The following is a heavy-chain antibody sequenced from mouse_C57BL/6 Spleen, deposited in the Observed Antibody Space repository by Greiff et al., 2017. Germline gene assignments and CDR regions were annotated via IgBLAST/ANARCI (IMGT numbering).Heavy chain of an antibody. CDR3: ARNYGSSEDFDY. D-gene: IGHD1-1*01. CDR2: IDPSDSYT. J-gene: IGHJ2*01. CDR1: GYTFTSYW. V-gene: IGHV1-50*01. Sequence: VQLQQPGAELVKPGASVKLSCKASGYTFTSYWMQWVKQRPGQGLEWIGEIDPSDSYTNYNQKFKGKATLTVDTTSSTAYMQLSSLTSEDSAVYYCARNYGSSEDFDYWGQGTTLTVSS.